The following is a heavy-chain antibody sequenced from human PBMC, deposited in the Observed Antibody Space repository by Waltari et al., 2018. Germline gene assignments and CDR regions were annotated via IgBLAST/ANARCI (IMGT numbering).Heavy chain of an antibody. CDR1: GYSISSGYY. CDR3: ARVYSPVSLYYYGSGSSAGFDY. D-gene: IGHD3-10*01. V-gene: IGHV4-38-2*02. Sequence: QVQLQESGPGLVKPSETLSLTCTVSGYSISSGYYWGWIRQPPGKGLEWIGSIYHSGSTYYNPSLKSRVTISVDTSKNQFSLKLSSVTAADTAVYYCARVYSPVSLYYYGSGSSAGFDYWGQGTLVTVSS. J-gene: IGHJ4*02. CDR2: IYHSGST.